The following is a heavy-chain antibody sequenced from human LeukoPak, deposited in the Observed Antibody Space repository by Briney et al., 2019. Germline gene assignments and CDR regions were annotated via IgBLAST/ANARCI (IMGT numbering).Heavy chain of an antibody. D-gene: IGHD5-12*01. Sequence: GGSLRLSCAASGFTFSSYEMNWVRQAPGKGLEWVSTISGSGGSTYYADSVKGRFTISRDDSKNMFYLQMNSLRAEDTAVYYCAKDWLSSYWGQGTLGTVSS. CDR3: AKDWLSSY. CDR2: ISGSGGST. CDR1: GFTFSSYE. V-gene: IGHV3-23*01. J-gene: IGHJ4*02.